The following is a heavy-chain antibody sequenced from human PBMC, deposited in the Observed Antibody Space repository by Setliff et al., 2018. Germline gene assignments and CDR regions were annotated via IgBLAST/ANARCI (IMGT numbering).Heavy chain of an antibody. CDR1: GYTFTGYY. V-gene: IGHV1-2*02. Sequence: ASVKVSCKASGYTFTGYYFHWVRQAPGQGLEWMGWINPNNGDTKSAQKFQGRLTMTRDTSISTAYMELSSLRSDDTAVYYCARDFNGLALGFWGQGTLVTVSS. CDR2: INPNNGDT. J-gene: IGHJ4*02. CDR3: ARDFNGLALGF. D-gene: IGHD3-3*02.